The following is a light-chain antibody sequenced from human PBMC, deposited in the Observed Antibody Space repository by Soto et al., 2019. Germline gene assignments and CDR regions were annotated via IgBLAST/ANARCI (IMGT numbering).Light chain of an antibody. CDR2: GAS. V-gene: IGKV3-20*01. CDR1: QSVSAN. J-gene: IGKJ2*01. Sequence: VMTQSPATLSVSPGERATLSCRASQSVSANLVWYQQKPGQPPRLLIYGASSRATGIPDRFSGSGSGTDFSLTINRLEPEDFAVYYCQHYSNSPPYTFGQGTKLEIK. CDR3: QHYSNSPPYT.